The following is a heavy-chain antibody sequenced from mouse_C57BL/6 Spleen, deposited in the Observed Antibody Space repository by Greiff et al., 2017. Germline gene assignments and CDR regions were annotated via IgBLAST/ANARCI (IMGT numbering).Heavy chain of an antibody. CDR3: ARGGSRKEYYAMDY. V-gene: IGHV5-4*03. J-gene: IGHJ4*01. Sequence: EVMLVESGGGLVKPGGSLKLSCAASGFTFSSYAMSWVRQTPEKRLEWVATISDGGSYTYYPDNVKGRFTISRDNAKNNLYLQMSHLKSEDTAMYYCARGGSRKEYYAMDYWGQGTSVTVSS. D-gene: IGHD1-1*01. CDR1: GFTFSSYA. CDR2: ISDGGSYT.